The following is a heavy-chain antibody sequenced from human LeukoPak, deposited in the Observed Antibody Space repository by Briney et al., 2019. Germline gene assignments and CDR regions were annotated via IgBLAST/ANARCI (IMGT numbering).Heavy chain of an antibody. CDR2: IYHSGST. V-gene: IGHV4-39*01. CDR3: ARLDVEVGSGPFDY. J-gene: IGHJ4*02. Sequence: PSETLSLTCTVSGGSISSSSYYWGWIRQPPGKGLEWIGSIYHSGSTYYNPSLKSRVTISVDTSKNQFSLKLSSVTAADTAVYYCARLDVEVGSGPFDYWGQGTLVTVSS. D-gene: IGHD2-15*01. CDR1: GGSISSSSYY.